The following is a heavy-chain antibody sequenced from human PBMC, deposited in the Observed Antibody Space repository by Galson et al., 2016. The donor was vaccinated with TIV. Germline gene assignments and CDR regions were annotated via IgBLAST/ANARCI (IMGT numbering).Heavy chain of an antibody. CDR1: GFIFSDYS. J-gene: IGHJ4*02. Sequence: SLRLSCAASGFIFSDYSMHWVRQAPGKGLEWVALISYDGSNDFYADSVKGRFTISKDNSKNTLDLQMNSLRAEDTAVYYCAGDESSGLIDSWGQGTLVSVS. V-gene: IGHV3-30*04. CDR2: ISYDGSND. D-gene: IGHD6-19*01. CDR3: AGDESSGLIDS.